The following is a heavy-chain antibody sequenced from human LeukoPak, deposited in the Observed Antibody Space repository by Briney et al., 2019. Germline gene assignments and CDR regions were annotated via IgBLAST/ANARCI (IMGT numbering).Heavy chain of an antibody. J-gene: IGHJ4*02. CDR1: GGSLSSGTFY. Sequence: SQTLSLTCTVSGGSLSSGTFYWSWSRQPAGKGLEWIGRVYTSGSTDYNSSFMSRVTISIDTSKNQFFLKLSSVTAADTAVYYCARVGGYSGSYYYFDNWGQGTLVTVSS. D-gene: IGHD1-26*01. CDR3: ARVGGYSGSYYYFDN. V-gene: IGHV4-61*02. CDR2: VYTSGST.